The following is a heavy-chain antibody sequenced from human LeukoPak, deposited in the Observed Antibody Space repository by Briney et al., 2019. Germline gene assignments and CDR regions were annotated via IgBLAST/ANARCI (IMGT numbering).Heavy chain of an antibody. CDR2: INHSGST. D-gene: IGHD2-15*01. CDR3: ARGLLGCSGGSCYRGYYYYGMDV. V-gene: IGHV4-34*01. J-gene: IGHJ6*02. Sequence: GSLRLSCVVSGLTFSSYSMSWVRQPPGKGLEWIGEINHSGSTNYNSSLKSRVTISEDTSKNQFSLKLSSVTAADTAVYYCARGLLGCSGGSCYRGYYYYGMDVWGQGTTVTVSS. CDR1: GLTFSSYS.